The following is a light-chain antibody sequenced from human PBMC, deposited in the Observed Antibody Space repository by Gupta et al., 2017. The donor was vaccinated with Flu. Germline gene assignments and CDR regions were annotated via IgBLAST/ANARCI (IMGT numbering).Light chain of an antibody. V-gene: IGLV2-11*01. CDR2: DVT. CDR3: SSHAGRVTWL. J-gene: IGLJ1*01. CDR1: SSDVGSSNR. Sequence: QSPPTQPRSVSGPPGQSVTISRTGTSSDVGSSNRVPWYQQRQGKAPKLILYDVTERPAVVPDRFSGSKSGNTASLSISGLQADDEADYCCSSHAGRVTWLFGTGTTVTVL.